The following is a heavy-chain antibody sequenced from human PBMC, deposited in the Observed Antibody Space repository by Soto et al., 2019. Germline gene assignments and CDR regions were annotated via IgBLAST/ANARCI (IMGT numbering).Heavy chain of an antibody. D-gene: IGHD2-15*01. Sequence: GESLKISCKGSGYSFISYWIGWVRQMPGKGLEWMGIIYPDDSDTRYSPSFQGQVTISVDKSISTAYLQWDSLKASDTAIYYWARAMVVAATSNAFDIWGPGTMVTVSS. CDR2: IYPDDSDT. CDR1: GYSFISYW. J-gene: IGHJ3*02. CDR3: ARAMVVAATSNAFDI. V-gene: IGHV5-51*01.